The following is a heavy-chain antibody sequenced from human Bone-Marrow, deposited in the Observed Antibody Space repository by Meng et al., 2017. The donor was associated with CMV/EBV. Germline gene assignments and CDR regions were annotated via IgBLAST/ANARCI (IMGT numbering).Heavy chain of an antibody. CDR1: GFTFSSYA. Sequence: GGSLRLSCAASGFTFSSYAMSWVRQAPGKGLEWVSAISGSGGSTYYADSVKGRFTISRDNSKNTLYLQMNSLRAEDTAVYYCANPVLRYSSSLMGFNDWGQRTLVAASS. D-gene: IGHD6-6*01. V-gene: IGHV3-23*01. CDR3: ANPVLRYSSSLMGFND. CDR2: ISGSGGST. J-gene: IGHJ4*02.